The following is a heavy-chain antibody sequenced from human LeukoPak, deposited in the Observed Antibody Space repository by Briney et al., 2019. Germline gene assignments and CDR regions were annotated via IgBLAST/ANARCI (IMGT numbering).Heavy chain of an antibody. J-gene: IGHJ4*02. CDR3: ARGQEVGATGPIDY. Sequence: SETLSLTCAVYGGSFSGYYWSWIRQPPGKGLEWIGEINHSGRTNYNPSLKSRVTISVDTSKNQFSLKLSSVTAADTAVYYCARGQEVGATGPIDYWGQGTLVTVSS. CDR1: GGSFSGYY. CDR2: INHSGRT. D-gene: IGHD1-26*01. V-gene: IGHV4-34*01.